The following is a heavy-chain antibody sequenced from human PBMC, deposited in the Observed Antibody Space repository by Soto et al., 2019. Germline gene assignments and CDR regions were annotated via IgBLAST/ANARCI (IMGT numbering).Heavy chain of an antibody. D-gene: IGHD3-10*01. Sequence: QVQLVQSGAEVKKSGASVKVSCKASGFTLNDFGVSWVRQAPGQGLEWMGWISDYDNNTNFAQKYEGRVTMTIDSAKSTAYMELRNLRSDDTAMYYCAREEWFGQTTFAYWGPGTLVTVS. J-gene: IGHJ4*02. CDR2: ISDYDNNT. CDR3: AREEWFGQTTFAY. V-gene: IGHV1-18*01. CDR1: GFTLNDFG.